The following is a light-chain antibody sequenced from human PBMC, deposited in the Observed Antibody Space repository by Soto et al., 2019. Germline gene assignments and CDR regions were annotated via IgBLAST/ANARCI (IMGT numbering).Light chain of an antibody. CDR3: SSYTSSSTLYV. CDR2: DVS. J-gene: IGLJ1*01. V-gene: IGLV2-14*01. Sequence: QSALTQPASVSGSPGQSIAISCTGTTSDVGDYNLVSWYQQHPGKAPKLMIYDVSSRSSGISNRFSGSKSGNTASLTISGLQAEDEADYYCSSYTSSSTLYVFGTGTKLTVL. CDR1: TSDVGDYNL.